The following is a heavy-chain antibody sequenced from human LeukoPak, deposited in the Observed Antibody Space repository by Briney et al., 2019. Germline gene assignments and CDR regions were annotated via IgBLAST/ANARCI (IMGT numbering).Heavy chain of an antibody. D-gene: IGHD6-19*01. CDR1: GFTFSTYW. V-gene: IGHV3-74*01. J-gene: IGHJ5*02. CDR2: INRDGSRT. Sequence: GGSLRLSCAASGFTFSTYWMHWVRQAPGKGLVWVSRINRDGSRTSYADSVKGRFTISRDNAQNTLYLQMNSLRAEDTAVYYCARALAVTGTGGFDPWGQGTPVTVSS. CDR3: ARALAVTGTGGFDP.